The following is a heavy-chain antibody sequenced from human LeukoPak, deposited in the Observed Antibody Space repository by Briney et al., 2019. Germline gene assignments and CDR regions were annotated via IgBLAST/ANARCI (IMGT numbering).Heavy chain of an antibody. V-gene: IGHV3-30-3*01. D-gene: IGHD3-10*01. J-gene: IGHJ2*01. CDR1: GFTFSSYG. CDR2: ISYDGSNT. CDR3: ARDAGDFDL. Sequence: GGSLRLSCEASGFTFSSYGMHWVRQAPGKGLEWVAFISYDGSNTYYADSVKGRFTISRDNSKNTLYLQMNSLRAEDTGVYYCARDAGDFDLWGRGTLVTVSS.